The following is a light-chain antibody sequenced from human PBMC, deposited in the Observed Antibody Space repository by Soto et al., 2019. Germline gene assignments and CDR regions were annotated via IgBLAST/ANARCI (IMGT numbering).Light chain of an antibody. V-gene: IGLV2-14*01. CDR2: EVS. Sequence: QSVLTQPASVSVSPGQSITISCTGTRSDVGGYNYVSWYQQHPGKAPKLMIYEVSHRPSGVSNRFSGSKSGNTASLTISGLQAEDEADYYCSSYTSSSPYVFGTGTKVTVL. CDR1: RSDVGGYNY. CDR3: SSYTSSSPYV. J-gene: IGLJ1*01.